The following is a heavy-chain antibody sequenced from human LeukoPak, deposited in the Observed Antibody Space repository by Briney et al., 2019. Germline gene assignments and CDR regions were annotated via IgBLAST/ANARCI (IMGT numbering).Heavy chain of an antibody. D-gene: IGHD2-21*01. Sequence: GGSLRLSCAASGFPFTSHWLSWVRQAPGKGLEWVANIKQDGSEKYYVDSVKGRFTISRDNAKNSLYLQMNSLRAEDTAVYYCARVRLCGGDCYNFQHWGQGTLVTVSS. CDR3: ARVRLCGGDCYNFQH. J-gene: IGHJ1*01. V-gene: IGHV3-7*01. CDR1: GFPFTSHW. CDR2: IKQDGSEK.